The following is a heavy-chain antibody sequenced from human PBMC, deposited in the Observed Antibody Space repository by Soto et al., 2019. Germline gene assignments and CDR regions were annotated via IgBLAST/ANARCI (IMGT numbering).Heavy chain of an antibody. CDR2: IWYDGSKK. J-gene: IGHJ4*02. CDR1: GFMFSTYG. D-gene: IGHD5-18*01. CDR3: ARVPGRDRYGYGDIDY. V-gene: IGHV3-33*01. Sequence: QAQLLESGGGVVQPGRSLRLSCSASGFMFSTYGMHWVRQAPGKGLEWVAVIWYDGSKKYYADSVRGRFTISRDNSKNTLYLQMNRLRAEDTAVYHCARVPGRDRYGYGDIDYWGQGTLVIVSS.